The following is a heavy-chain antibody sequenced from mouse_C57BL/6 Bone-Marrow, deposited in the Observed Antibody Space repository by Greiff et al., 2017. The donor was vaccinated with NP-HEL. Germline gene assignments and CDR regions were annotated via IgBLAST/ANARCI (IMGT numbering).Heavy chain of an antibody. CDR3: ARLGYSNYYYYAMDY. CDR1: GYTFTSYW. D-gene: IGHD2-5*01. V-gene: IGHV1-53*01. CDR2: INPSNGGT. J-gene: IGHJ4*01. Sequence: QVQLQQPGTELVKPGASVKLSCKASGYTFTSYWMHWVKQRPGQGLEWIGNINPSNGGTNYNEKFKSKATLTVDKSSSTAYMQLSSLTSEDSAVYYCARLGYSNYYYYAMDYWGQGTSVTVSS.